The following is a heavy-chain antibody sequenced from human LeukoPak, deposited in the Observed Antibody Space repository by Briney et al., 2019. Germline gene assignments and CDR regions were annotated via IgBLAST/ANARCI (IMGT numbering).Heavy chain of an antibody. V-gene: IGHV4-34*01. D-gene: IGHD3-10*01. Sequence: PSETLSLTCAVYGGSFSGYYWSWIRQPPGKGLEWIGEINHSGSTNYNPSLKSRVTISVDTPKNQFSLKLSSVTAADTGVYYCARGGSGTPPGFHHWGQGTLVTVSS. CDR3: ARGGSGTPPGFHH. CDR1: GGSFSGYY. CDR2: INHSGST. J-gene: IGHJ1*01.